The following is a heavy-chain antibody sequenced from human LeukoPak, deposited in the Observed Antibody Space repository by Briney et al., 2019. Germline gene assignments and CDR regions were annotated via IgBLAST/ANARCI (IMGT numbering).Heavy chain of an antibody. CDR2: ISSSSSYI. CDR1: GFTFSSYG. Sequence: PGGSLRLSCAASGFTFSSYGMNWVRQAPGKGLEWVSSISSSSSYIYYADSVKGRFTISGDNAKNSLYLQMNSLRAEDTAVYYCTRVPDYYYYYMDVWGKGTTVTVSS. V-gene: IGHV3-21*01. CDR3: TRVPDYYYYYMDV. J-gene: IGHJ6*03.